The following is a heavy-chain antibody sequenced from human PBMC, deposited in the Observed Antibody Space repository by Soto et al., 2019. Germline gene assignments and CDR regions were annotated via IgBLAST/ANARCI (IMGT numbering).Heavy chain of an antibody. D-gene: IGHD5-12*01. CDR3: ARGEYSGYDYVDYFDY. V-gene: IGHV4-31*03. CDR2: IYYSGST. Sequence: QVQLQESGPGLVKPSQTLSLTCTVSGGSISSGGYYWSWIRQHPGKGLEWIGYIYYSGSTYYNPSLKSRVTISVDTSKNQFSLKLSSVTAADTAGYYCARGEYSGYDYVDYFDYWGQGTLVTVSS. J-gene: IGHJ4*02. CDR1: GGSISSGGYY.